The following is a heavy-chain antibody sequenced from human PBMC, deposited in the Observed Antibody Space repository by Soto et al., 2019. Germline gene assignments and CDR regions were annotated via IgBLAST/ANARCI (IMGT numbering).Heavy chain of an antibody. D-gene: IGHD3-10*01. CDR1: GFTFSNAW. CDR3: TXDSGVNHRDITPIGSFDP. Sequence: GGSLRLSCAASGFTFSNAWMSWVRQAPGKGLEWVGRIKSKTDGGTTDYAAPVKGRFTISRDDSKNTLYLQMNSLKTEDTAVYYCTXDSGVNHRDITPIGSFDPWGQGTLVTVSS. J-gene: IGHJ5*02. V-gene: IGHV3-15*01. CDR2: IKSKTDGGTT.